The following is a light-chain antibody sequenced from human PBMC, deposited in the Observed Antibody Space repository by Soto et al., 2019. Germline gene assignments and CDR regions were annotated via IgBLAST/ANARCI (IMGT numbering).Light chain of an antibody. Sequence: RATLSCRASQSISSTYLAWYRQKPGQAPRLLIYAASSRATGIPDRFSGSGSGTDFTLTISRLEPEDFAVYYCQQYYASSCTFGQGTKVDIK. CDR1: QSISSTY. CDR3: QQYYASSCT. J-gene: IGKJ1*01. V-gene: IGKV3-20*01. CDR2: AAS.